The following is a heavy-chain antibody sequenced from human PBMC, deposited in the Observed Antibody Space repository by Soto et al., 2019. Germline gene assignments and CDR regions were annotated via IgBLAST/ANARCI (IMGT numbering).Heavy chain of an antibody. CDR2: IIPIFGTA. Sequence: ASVKVSCKASGGTFSSYAISWVRQAPGQGLEWMGGIIPIFGTANYAQKFQGRVTITADKSTSTAYMEPSSLRSEDTAVYYCARLYCTNGVCYRGVWFDPWGQGTLVTVSS. V-gene: IGHV1-69*06. CDR3: ARLYCTNGVCYRGVWFDP. D-gene: IGHD2-8*01. J-gene: IGHJ5*02. CDR1: GGTFSSYA.